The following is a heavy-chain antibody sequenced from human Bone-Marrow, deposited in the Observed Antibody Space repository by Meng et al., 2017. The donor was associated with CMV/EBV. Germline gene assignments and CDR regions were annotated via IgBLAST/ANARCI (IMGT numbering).Heavy chain of an antibody. Sequence: ETLSLTCTASGFTFSTYAMTWVRQAPGKGLEWVSSISGGGDSAYYADSVKGRFTISRDNSINTVYLQMNSLRAEDTAVYYCAKDKGEGSSWYVIDYWGQGTLVTVSS. CDR2: ISGGGDSA. CDR3: AKDKGEGSSWYVIDY. D-gene: IGHD6-13*01. J-gene: IGHJ4*02. V-gene: IGHV3-23*01. CDR1: GFTFSTYA.